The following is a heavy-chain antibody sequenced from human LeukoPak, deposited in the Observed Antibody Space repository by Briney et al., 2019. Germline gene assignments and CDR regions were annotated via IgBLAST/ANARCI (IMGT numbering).Heavy chain of an antibody. J-gene: IGHJ4*02. V-gene: IGHV3-66*01. Sequence: GGSLRLSCVASGFTVSAYAMAWVRQAPGKGLEWVSTIYDDNTYYADSVKGRFTISRDNSKNTLYLQMNSLRAEDTAVYYCARDRMDYFDYWGQGTLVTVSS. CDR2: IYDDNT. D-gene: IGHD2-8*01. CDR3: ARDRMDYFDY. CDR1: GFTVSAYA.